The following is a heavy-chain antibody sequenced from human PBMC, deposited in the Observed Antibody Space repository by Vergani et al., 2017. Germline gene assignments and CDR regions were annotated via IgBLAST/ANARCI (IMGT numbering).Heavy chain of an antibody. CDR2: IIPIFGTA. CDR1: GGTFSSYA. V-gene: IGHV1-69*14. Sequence: QVQLVQSGAEVKKPGSSVKVSCKASGGTFSSYAISWVRQAPGQGLEWMGRIIPIFGTANYAQKFQCRVTITADKSTSTAYMELSSLRSEDTAVYYCAGAGRRSSSPSWFDPWGQGTLVTVSS. CDR3: AGAGRRSSSPSWFDP. D-gene: IGHD6-13*01. J-gene: IGHJ5*02.